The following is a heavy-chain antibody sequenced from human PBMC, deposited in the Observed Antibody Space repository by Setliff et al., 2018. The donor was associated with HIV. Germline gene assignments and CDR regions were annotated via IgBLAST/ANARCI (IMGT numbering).Heavy chain of an antibody. J-gene: IGHJ5*02. CDR3: ARAAPPLWFGELRNWFDP. D-gene: IGHD3-10*01. CDR2: IYYSGST. CDR1: GFSFSSYA. Sequence: PSETLRLSCAANGFSFSSYAMSWIRQPPGKGLEWIGYIYYSGSTNYNPSLKSRVTISVDTSKNQFSLKLSSVTAADTAVYYCARAAPPLWFGELRNWFDPWGQGTLVTVSS. V-gene: IGHV4-59*01.